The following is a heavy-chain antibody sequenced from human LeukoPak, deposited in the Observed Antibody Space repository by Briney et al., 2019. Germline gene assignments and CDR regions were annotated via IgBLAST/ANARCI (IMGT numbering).Heavy chain of an antibody. CDR1: GFTFSGSA. CDR2: IRSKANSYAT. V-gene: IGHV3-73*01. D-gene: IGHD1-26*01. J-gene: IGHJ4*02. CDR3: TRPGIVGATVDY. Sequence: GGSLRLSCAASGFTFSGSAMHWVRQASGKGLEWVGRIRSKANSYATAYAASVEGRFTISRDDSKNTAYLQMNSLKTEDTAVYYCTRPGIVGATVDYWGQGTLVTVSS.